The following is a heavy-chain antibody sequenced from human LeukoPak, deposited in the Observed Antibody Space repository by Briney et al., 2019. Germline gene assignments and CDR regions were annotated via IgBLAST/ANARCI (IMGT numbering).Heavy chain of an antibody. V-gene: IGHV3-23*01. Sequence: PGGSLRLSCAASGFTFDDYGMSWVRHAPGKGLDWVSAISGSGGSSYYADSVKGRFTISGDNSKNTLYLQMNSLRAEDTAVYYCAKDQVEPLPFDPWGQGTLVTVSS. CDR2: ISGSGGSS. J-gene: IGHJ5*02. CDR3: AKDQVEPLPFDP. CDR1: GFTFDDYG. D-gene: IGHD1-1*01.